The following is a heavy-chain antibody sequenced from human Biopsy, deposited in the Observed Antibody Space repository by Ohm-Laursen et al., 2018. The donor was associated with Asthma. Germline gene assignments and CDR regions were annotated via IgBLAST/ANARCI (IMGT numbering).Heavy chain of an antibody. CDR1: GFTFRTYT. Sequence: GSLRLSCAASGFTFRTYTMHWVRQAPGKGLEWVSSISSSSTYIYYADSVRGRFTISRDNAENSLYLQMNSLRAEDTAVYYCARDGPELPTELDYWGPGTLVTVSS. D-gene: IGHD1-14*01. CDR2: ISSSSTYI. V-gene: IGHV3-21*01. CDR3: ARDGPELPTELDY. J-gene: IGHJ4*02.